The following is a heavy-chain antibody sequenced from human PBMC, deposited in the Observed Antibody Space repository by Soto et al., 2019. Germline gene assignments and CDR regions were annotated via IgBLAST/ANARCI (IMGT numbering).Heavy chain of an antibody. CDR3: ARDDAFENENGFDV. Sequence: GGSLRLSCAASGFTFSRYGFHWVRQAPGKGLEWVAVIASDGNRKFHADSVEGRFTISRDNSKDTLYLQMNSLRAEDTAVYYCARDDAFENENGFDVWGQGTMVTVS. J-gene: IGHJ3*01. CDR1: GFTFSRYG. V-gene: IGHV3-33*01. D-gene: IGHD1-1*01. CDR2: IASDGNRK.